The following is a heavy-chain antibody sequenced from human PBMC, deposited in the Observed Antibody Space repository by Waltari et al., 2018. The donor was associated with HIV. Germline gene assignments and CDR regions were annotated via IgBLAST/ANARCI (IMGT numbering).Heavy chain of an antibody. CDR1: GFTFSNYW. Sequence: DVYLVESGGDLVQPGGSLRLSCAVSGFTFSNYWKSWVRQAPGKALEWVANINQDASDRYYADSVKGRFTTSRDTGKKLMFLHMTNIRDEDTGTYYCARSSSGHFDSWGQGTLVTVS. V-gene: IGHV3-7*01. CDR3: ARSSSGHFDS. D-gene: IGHD6-19*01. CDR2: INQDASDR. J-gene: IGHJ4*02.